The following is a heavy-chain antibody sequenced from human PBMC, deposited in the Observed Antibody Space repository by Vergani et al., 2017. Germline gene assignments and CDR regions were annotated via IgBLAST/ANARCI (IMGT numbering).Heavy chain of an antibody. J-gene: IGHJ4*02. CDR3: ARTHVWGSYRSDY. CDR1: GYTFTAYY. Sequence: QVQLVQSGAEVGKPGASVKISCKASGYTFTAYYIHWVRQAPEQGLEWMGRIIPIFGTANYAQKFQGRVTITADESTSTAYMELSSLRSEDTAVYYCARTHVWGSYRSDYWGQGTLVTVSS. CDR2: IIPIFGTA. V-gene: IGHV1-69*18. D-gene: IGHD3-16*02.